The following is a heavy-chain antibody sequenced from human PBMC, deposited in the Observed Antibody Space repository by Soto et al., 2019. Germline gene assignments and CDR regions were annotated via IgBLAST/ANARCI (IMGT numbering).Heavy chain of an antibody. Sequence: QVQLVESGGGVVQPGRSLRLSCAASGFTFSSYDMHWVRQAPGKGLEWVAVIWYDGSNKYYADSVKGRFTISRDNSKNTLYLQMNSLRAEDTAVYYCARVSGLGGRYCRGGSCYPYYFDYWGQGTLVTVST. D-gene: IGHD2-15*01. CDR2: IWYDGSNK. V-gene: IGHV3-33*01. CDR1: GFTFSSYD. CDR3: ARVSGLGGRYCRGGSCYPYYFDY. J-gene: IGHJ4*02.